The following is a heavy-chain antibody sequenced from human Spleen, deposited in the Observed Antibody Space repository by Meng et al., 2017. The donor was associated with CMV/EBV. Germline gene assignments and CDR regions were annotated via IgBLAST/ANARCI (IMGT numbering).Heavy chain of an antibody. CDR2: ISYDGSNK. J-gene: IGHJ5*02. CDR1: GFTFSSYA. CDR3: ARDGSSGWDPYNWFDP. D-gene: IGHD6-19*01. Sequence: SGFTFSSYAMHWVRQATGKGLEWVAVISYDGSNKYYADSVKGRFTISRDNSKNTLYLQMNSLRAEDTAVYYCARDGSSGWDPYNWFDPWGQGTLVTVSS. V-gene: IGHV3-30*04.